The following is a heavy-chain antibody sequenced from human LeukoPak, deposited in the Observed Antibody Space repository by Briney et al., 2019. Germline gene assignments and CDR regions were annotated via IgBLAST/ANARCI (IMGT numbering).Heavy chain of an antibody. CDR3: ARDRVNRASCGGDCYSAAFDY. CDR1: GFTFSNYA. CDR2: ISEDGPRR. J-gene: IGHJ4*02. D-gene: IGHD2-21*02. Sequence: GRSLRLSCVASGFTFSNYAMHWVRQAPGQGLEWVAVISEDGPRRFYTDSVKGRFTISRDNSRNTLYLQMNSLTTEDAGLYYCARDRVNRASCGGDCYSAAFDYWGQGALVTVSS. V-gene: IGHV3-30*14.